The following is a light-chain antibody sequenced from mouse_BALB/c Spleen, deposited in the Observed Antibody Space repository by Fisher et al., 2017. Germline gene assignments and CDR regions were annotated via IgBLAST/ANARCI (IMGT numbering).Light chain of an antibody. CDR1: SSVSSSY. CDR3: QQRSSYPPTYT. Sequence: DIVITQSTAIMSASLGERVTMTCTASSSVSSSYLHWYQQKSGASPKLWIYSTSNLASGVPVRFSGSGSGTSYSLTISRVEAEDAATYYCQQRSSYPPTYTFGGGTKLEIK. J-gene: IGKJ2*01. V-gene: IGKV4-57-1*01. CDR2: STS.